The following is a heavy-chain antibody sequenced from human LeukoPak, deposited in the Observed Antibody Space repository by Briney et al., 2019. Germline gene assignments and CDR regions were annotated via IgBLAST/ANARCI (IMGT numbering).Heavy chain of an antibody. V-gene: IGHV6-1*01. D-gene: IGHD3-22*01. J-gene: IGHJ4*02. CDR3: ARSGDDSSGSFDY. CDR2: TYYRSKWHN. Sequence: SQTLSLTCAISGDSVSGNSDAWNWIRQSPSRGLEWLGRTYYRSKWHNDYAISVKSRITINPDTSKNQFSLQLNSVTPEDTAVYYCARSGDDSSGSFDYWGQGTLVTVSS. CDR1: GDSVSGNSDA.